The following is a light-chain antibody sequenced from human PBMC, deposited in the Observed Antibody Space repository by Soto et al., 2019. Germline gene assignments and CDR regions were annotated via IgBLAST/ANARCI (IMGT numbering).Light chain of an antibody. Sequence: QSVLTQPPSASGTPGQRVTISCSGSSSNIGSNYVYWYQQLPGTAPKLLIYRNNQRPSVAPDRFSGSTSGTSASLAISGLRSEDEADYYCAAWDDGLSGYVFGTGTKVTVL. J-gene: IGLJ1*01. CDR2: RNN. CDR3: AAWDDGLSGYV. V-gene: IGLV1-47*01. CDR1: SSNIGSNY.